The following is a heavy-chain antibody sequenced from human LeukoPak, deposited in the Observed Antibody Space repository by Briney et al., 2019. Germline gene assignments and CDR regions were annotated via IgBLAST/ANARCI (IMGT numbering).Heavy chain of an antibody. D-gene: IGHD2-15*01. CDR1: GYTLTELS. CDR3: ATDGGYCSGGSCYG. V-gene: IGHV1-24*01. Sequence: ASVKVSCKVSGYTLTELSMHWVRQAPGKGLEWMGGFDPEDGETIYARKFQGRVTMTEDTSTDTAYMELSSLRSEDTAVYYCATDGGYCSGGSCYGWGQGTLVTVSS. CDR2: FDPEDGET. J-gene: IGHJ4*02.